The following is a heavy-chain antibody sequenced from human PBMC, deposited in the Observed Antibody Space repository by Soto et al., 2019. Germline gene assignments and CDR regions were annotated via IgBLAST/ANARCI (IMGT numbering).Heavy chain of an antibody. CDR1: GFSFRTYG. V-gene: IGHV3-30*03. Sequence: PGGSLRLSCAASGFSFRTYGMHWVRQAPGKGLEWVAVISNDGSNTYYADSVKGRFTISRDNSKNTLYLQMNSLRADDTAVYYCARALSDSSGYYYDYWGQGTLVTVSS. CDR2: ISNDGSNT. J-gene: IGHJ4*02. D-gene: IGHD3-22*01. CDR3: ARALSDSSGYYYDY.